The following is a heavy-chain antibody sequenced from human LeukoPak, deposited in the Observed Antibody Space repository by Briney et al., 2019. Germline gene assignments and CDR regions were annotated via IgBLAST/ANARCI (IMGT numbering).Heavy chain of an antibody. CDR2: LNSDGSIT. Sequence: GGSLRLSCAASGFTFSTYWMHWVRQAPGKGLVWVSGLNSDGSITGYVDSVKGRFTISRDNAKNSLYLQMNGLRAEDTAIYYCARSGHSSGWYGGDYWGQGTLVTVSS. D-gene: IGHD6-19*01. CDR1: GFTFSTYW. V-gene: IGHV3-74*01. J-gene: IGHJ4*02. CDR3: ARSGHSSGWYGGDY.